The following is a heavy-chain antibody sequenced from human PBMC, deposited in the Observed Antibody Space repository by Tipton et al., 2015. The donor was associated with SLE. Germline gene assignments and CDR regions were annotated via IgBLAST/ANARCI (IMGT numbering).Heavy chain of an antibody. V-gene: IGHV4-59*11. CDR1: GVSISSHY. Sequence: GLVKPSETMSLTCSVSGVSISSHYWSWLRQPPGKGLEWIGYIHYSGTTNYNPSLRGRVTMSVDTSKNQFSLKLSSVTAADTAMYYCARNKATPDHWGQGTLATVSS. CDR3: ARNKATPDH. J-gene: IGHJ4*02. CDR2: IHYSGTT. D-gene: IGHD2-15*01.